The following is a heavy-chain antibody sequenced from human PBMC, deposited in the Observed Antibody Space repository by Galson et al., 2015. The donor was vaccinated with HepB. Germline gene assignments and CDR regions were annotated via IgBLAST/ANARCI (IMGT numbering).Heavy chain of an antibody. CDR3: ARSVGATVDPYYCDY. CDR2: ISYDGNNK. CDR1: GFTFSNYA. D-gene: IGHD1-26*01. V-gene: IGHV3-30*04. Sequence: SLRLSCAASGFTFSNYAMYWVRQAPGKGLEWVAVISYDGNNKYHADSVKGRFTISRDNSENTLYLQMNSLRAEDTAVFYCARSVGATVDPYYCDYWGQGTLVTVSS. J-gene: IGHJ4*02.